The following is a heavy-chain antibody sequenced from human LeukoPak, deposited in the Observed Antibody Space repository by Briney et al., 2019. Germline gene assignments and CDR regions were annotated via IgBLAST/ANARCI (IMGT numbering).Heavy chain of an antibody. CDR2: MNPNNGKA. V-gene: IGHV1-8*01. Sequence: GASVKVSCKTSGYTFTSHDIHWVRQATGQDLEWLGWMNPNNGKAAYAQKFQGRITMTRNTAIRTAYMELNSLTSEDTAIYYCARIIFAGLRAFDKRGQGTMVTVSS. J-gene: IGHJ3*02. CDR1: GYTFTSHD. D-gene: IGHD3-10*01. CDR3: ARIIFAGLRAFDK.